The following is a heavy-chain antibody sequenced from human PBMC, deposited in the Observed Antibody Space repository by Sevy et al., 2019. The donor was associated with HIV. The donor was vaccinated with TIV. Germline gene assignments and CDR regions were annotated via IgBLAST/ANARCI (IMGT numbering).Heavy chain of an antibody. CDR1: GFTFSSYG. CDR3: ARVMGAAGTEYFDY. Sequence: GGSLRLSCAASGFTFSSYGMHWVRQAPGKGLEWVAVIWYDGSNKNYADSVKGRFTISRDNSKNTLYLQMNSLRAEDTAVYYCARVMGAAGTEYFDYWGQGTLVTVSS. V-gene: IGHV3-33*01. D-gene: IGHD6-13*01. J-gene: IGHJ4*02. CDR2: IWYDGSNK.